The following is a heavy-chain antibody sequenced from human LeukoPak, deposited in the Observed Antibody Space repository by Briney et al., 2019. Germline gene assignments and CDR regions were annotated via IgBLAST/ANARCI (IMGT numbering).Heavy chain of an antibody. CDR1: GDSINSLDL. J-gene: IGHJ4*02. D-gene: IGHD3-22*01. CDR3: AGLVGRYSSGLYYYYFDY. V-gene: IGHV4-4*02. Sequence: SGTLSLTCTVSGDSINSLDLWSWVRQPPGKGLEWIGEMYLSGTTHSNPSVKRRVTISIDKSKNQFFLNLSSVTAADTAVYYCAGLVGRYSSGLYYYYFDYWGQGTLVTVSS. CDR2: MYLSGTT.